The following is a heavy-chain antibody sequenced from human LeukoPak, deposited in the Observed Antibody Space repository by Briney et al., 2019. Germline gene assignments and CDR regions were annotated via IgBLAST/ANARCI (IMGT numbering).Heavy chain of an antibody. CDR3: ARDLKEYYYDSSGYDY. Sequence: ASVKVSCKASGYTFTSYDINWVRQATGQGLEWMGWMNPNSGNTGYAQKFQGRVTITRNTSISTAYMELSSLRSEDTAVYYCARDLKEYYYDSSGYDYWGQGTLVTVSS. D-gene: IGHD3-22*01. J-gene: IGHJ4*02. CDR1: GYTFTSYD. V-gene: IGHV1-8*03. CDR2: MNPNSGNT.